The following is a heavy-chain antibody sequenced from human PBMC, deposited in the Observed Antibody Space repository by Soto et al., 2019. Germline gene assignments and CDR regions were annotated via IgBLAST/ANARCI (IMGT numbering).Heavy chain of an antibody. Sequence: GGSLRLSCAASGFTFSSYSMNWVRQAPGKGLEWVSSISSSSSYIYYADSVKGRFTISRDNAKNSLYLQMNSLRAEDTAVYYCARDEEYCSGGSCYSFFFDYWGQGTLVTVSS. V-gene: IGHV3-21*01. CDR2: ISSSSSYI. CDR1: GFTFSSYS. CDR3: ARDEEYCSGGSCYSFFFDY. J-gene: IGHJ4*02. D-gene: IGHD2-15*01.